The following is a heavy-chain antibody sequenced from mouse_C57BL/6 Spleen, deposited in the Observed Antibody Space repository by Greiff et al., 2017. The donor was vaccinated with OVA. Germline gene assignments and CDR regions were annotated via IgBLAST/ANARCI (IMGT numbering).Heavy chain of an antibody. Sequence: VQLQQPGAELVMPGASVKLSCKASGYTFTSYWMHWVKQRTGQGLEWIGEIDPSDSYTNYNQKFKGKSTLTVDKSSSTAYMQLSSLTSEDSAVYYCARRGYYGSSYPFDYWGQGTTLTVSS. D-gene: IGHD1-1*01. CDR1: GYTFTSYW. J-gene: IGHJ2*01. CDR2: IDPSDSYT. V-gene: IGHV1-69*01. CDR3: ARRGYYGSSYPFDY.